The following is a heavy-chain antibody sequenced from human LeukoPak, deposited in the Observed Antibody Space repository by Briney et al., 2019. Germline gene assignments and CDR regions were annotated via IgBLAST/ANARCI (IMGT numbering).Heavy chain of an antibody. CDR1: GYTFTSYY. D-gene: IGHD2-2*01. CDR3: ARGFVPAAGGYYFDY. CDR2: INPSGGST. Sequence: ASVKVSRKASGYTFTSYYMHWVRQAPGQGLEWMGIINPSGGSTSYAQKFQGRVTMTRNTSISTAYMELSSLRSEDTAVYYCARGFVPAAGGYYFDYWGQGTLVTVSS. V-gene: IGHV1-46*01. J-gene: IGHJ4*02.